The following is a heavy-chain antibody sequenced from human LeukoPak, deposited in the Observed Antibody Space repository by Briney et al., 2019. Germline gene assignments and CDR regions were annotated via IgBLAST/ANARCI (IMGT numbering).Heavy chain of an antibody. CDR1: GGSFSGYY. CDR3: ARHARPPRTTVTTYYYYYYMDV. CDR2: INHSGST. D-gene: IGHD4-17*01. V-gene: IGHV4-34*01. J-gene: IGHJ6*03. Sequence: PSETLSLTCAVYGGSFSGYYWSWIRQPPGKGLEWIGEINHSGSTNYNPSLKSRVTISVDTSKNQFSLKLSSVTAADTAVYYCARHARPPRTTVTTYYYYYYMDVWGKGTTVTISS.